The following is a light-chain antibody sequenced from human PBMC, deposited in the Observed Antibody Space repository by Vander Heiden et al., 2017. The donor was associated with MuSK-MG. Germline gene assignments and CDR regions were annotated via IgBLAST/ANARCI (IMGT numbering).Light chain of an antibody. CDR3: QVWDRGSDHHV. CDR2: DDS. CDR1: NIGSKS. J-gene: IGLJ2*01. Sequence: SYVLTQPLSVSVAPGQTAGIPCGGNNIGSKSVHWYQQKPGQAPVLVVYDDSGRPSGIPDRFSGSNSGNTATLTINRVEADDEADYYCQVWDRGSDHHVFGGGTKLTVL. V-gene: IGLV3-21*02.